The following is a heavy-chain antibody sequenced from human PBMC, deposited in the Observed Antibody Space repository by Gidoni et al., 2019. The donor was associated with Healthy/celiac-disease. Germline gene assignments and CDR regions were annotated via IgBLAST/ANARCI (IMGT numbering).Heavy chain of an antibody. CDR1: GFTFDDYA. V-gene: IGHV3-9*01. CDR2: ISWNSGSI. CDR3: AKDGSSGWLGFGGFDY. D-gene: IGHD6-19*01. Sequence: EVQLVESGGGLVQPGRSLRLSCAASGFTFDDYAMHWVRQAPGKGLEWVSGISWNSGSIGYADSVKGRFTISRDNVKNSLYLQMNSLRAEDTALYYCAKDGSSGWLGFGGFDYWGQGTLVTVSS. J-gene: IGHJ4*02.